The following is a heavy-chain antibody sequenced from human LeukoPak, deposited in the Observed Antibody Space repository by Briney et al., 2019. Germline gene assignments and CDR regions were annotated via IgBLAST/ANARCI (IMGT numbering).Heavy chain of an antibody. CDR3: AREVRSYSIWSSPAFDY. CDR2: IWYDGSNK. Sequence: PGGSLRLSCAASGFTFSSYGMHWVRQAPGKGLEWVAVIWYDGSNKYYADSVKGRFTISRDNSKNTLYLQMNSLRAEDTAVYYCAREVRSYSIWSSPAFDYWGQGTLVTVSS. CDR1: GFTFSSYG. J-gene: IGHJ4*02. V-gene: IGHV3-33*01. D-gene: IGHD6-6*01.